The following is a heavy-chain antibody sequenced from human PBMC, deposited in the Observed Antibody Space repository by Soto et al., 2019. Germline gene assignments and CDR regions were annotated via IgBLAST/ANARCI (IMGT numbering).Heavy chain of an antibody. CDR1: GYTFTSYD. V-gene: IGHV1-8*02. CDR2: VTHXXXDX. J-gene: IGHJ4*02. Sequence: ASVKVSCKASGYTFTSYDINWVRQAAGQGHEWMGXVTHXXXDXAXAXKXXXXVTVTSNTSMSTVYMELSKLRSDDTALYYCARGGSYWARRHYFDSWGQGTLVTVSS. D-gene: IGHD2-8*02. CDR3: ARGGSYWARRHYFDS.